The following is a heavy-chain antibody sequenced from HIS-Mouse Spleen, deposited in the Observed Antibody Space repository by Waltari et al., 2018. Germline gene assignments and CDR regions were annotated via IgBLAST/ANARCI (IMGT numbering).Heavy chain of an antibody. D-gene: IGHD6-13*01. V-gene: IGHV4-39*07. CDR1: GGPISSSISS. CDR3: AREIPYSSSWYDWYFDL. Sequence: QLQLQESGPGLVTPSETLSLTCTVSGGPISSSISSWGWIRQPPGKGLEWIGSIYYSGSTYYNPSLKSRVTISVDTSKNQFSLKLSSVTAADTAVYYCAREIPYSSSWYDWYFDLWGRGTLVTVSS. CDR2: IYYSGST. J-gene: IGHJ2*01.